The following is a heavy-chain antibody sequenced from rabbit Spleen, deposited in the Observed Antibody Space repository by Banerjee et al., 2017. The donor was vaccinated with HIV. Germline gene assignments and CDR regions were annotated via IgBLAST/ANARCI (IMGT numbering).Heavy chain of an antibody. CDR3: ARDPVIAGSAYYDL. CDR2: ICAGISDST. V-gene: IGHV1S40*01. CDR1: GFSFSYSYW. D-gene: IGHD8-1*01. Sequence: QSLEESGGDLVKPGASLTLTCTASGFSFSYSYWICWVRQAPGKGLEWIACICAGISDSTYYASWAKGRFTISETSSTTVTLQMTSLTAADTATYFCARDPVIAGSAYYDLWGPGTLVTVS. J-gene: IGHJ6*01.